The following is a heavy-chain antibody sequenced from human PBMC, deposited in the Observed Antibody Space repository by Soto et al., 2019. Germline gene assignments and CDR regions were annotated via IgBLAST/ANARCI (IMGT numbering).Heavy chain of an antibody. CDR2: ISYDGSNK. V-gene: IGHV3-30*18. Sequence: GGSLRLSCAASGFTFSSYGMHWVRQAPGKGLEWVAVISYDGSNKYYADSVKGRFTISRDNSKNTLYLQRNSLRAEDTAVYYCAKSEWVDYYYGMDVVGQGTTVTVSS. D-gene: IGHD3-3*01. J-gene: IGHJ6*02. CDR1: GFTFSSYG. CDR3: AKSEWVDYYYGMDV.